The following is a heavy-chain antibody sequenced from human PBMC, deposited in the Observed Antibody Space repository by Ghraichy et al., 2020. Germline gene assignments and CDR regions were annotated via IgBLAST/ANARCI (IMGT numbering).Heavy chain of an antibody. CDR1: GGSISGFY. V-gene: IGHV4-4*07. D-gene: IGHD2-15*01. J-gene: IGHJ4*02. Sequence: SETLSLTCTVSGGSISGFYWNWIRQPAGKGLEWIGRIHTSGSSNHSPSLKNRVTMSVDTSKNQFSLKLSSVTAADTAVYYCARISGGPIVWGQGTLVTVSS. CDR2: IHTSGSS. CDR3: ARISGGPIV.